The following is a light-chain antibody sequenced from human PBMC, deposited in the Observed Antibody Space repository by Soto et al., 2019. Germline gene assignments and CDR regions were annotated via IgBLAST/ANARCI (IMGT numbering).Light chain of an antibody. CDR3: QQYYTTPGT. CDR2: WAS. Sequence: DIVMTQSPDSLAVSLGERATINCKSSQSVFYSSNNKNYLAWYQHKPGHPPKLLIYWASNRESGVPDRFSGSGSGTDFTLNISSLQAEDVAVYYCQQYYTTPGTFGQGTRLEIK. CDR1: QSVFYSSNNKNY. V-gene: IGKV4-1*01. J-gene: IGKJ5*01.